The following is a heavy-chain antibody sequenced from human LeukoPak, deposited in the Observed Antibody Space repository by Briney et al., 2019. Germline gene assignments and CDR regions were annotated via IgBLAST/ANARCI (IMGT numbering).Heavy chain of an antibody. Sequence: GGSLRLSCAASGFTFSSYSMNWVRQAPGKGLEWVSSISSSSSYIYYADSVKGRFTISRDNARNSLYLQMNSLRAEDTAVYYCARDGDYGDYLDYWGQGTLVTVSS. J-gene: IGHJ4*02. CDR2: ISSSSSYI. CDR1: GFTFSSYS. D-gene: IGHD4-17*01. CDR3: ARDGDYGDYLDY. V-gene: IGHV3-21*01.